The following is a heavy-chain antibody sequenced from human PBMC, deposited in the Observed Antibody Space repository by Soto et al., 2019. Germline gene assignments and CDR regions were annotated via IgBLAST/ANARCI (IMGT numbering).Heavy chain of an antibody. CDR2: INPNSGGT. D-gene: IGHD3-22*01. CDR3: ARDYYDSSGYYYFDY. Sequence: ASVKVSCKASGYTFTGYYMHWVRQVPGQGLEWMGWINPNSGGTNYAQKFQGRVTMTRDTSISTAYMELSRLRSDDTAVYYCARDYYDSSGYYYFDYWGQGTLVTVSS. V-gene: IGHV1-2*02. CDR1: GYTFTGYY. J-gene: IGHJ4*02.